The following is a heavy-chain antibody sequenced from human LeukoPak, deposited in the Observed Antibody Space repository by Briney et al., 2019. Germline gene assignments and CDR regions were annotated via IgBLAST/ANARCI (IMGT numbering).Heavy chain of an antibody. Sequence: GGSLRLSCAAPGFTFSDYYMSWIRQAPGKGLEWVSYISSSSSHTNYADSVKGRFTISRDNAKNSLYLHMNSLRAEDTAVYYCARDSSTTGTTHDAFDIWGQGTMVTVSS. CDR2: ISSSSSHT. CDR1: GFTFSDYY. J-gene: IGHJ3*02. V-gene: IGHV3-11*06. D-gene: IGHD1-1*01. CDR3: ARDSSTTGTTHDAFDI.